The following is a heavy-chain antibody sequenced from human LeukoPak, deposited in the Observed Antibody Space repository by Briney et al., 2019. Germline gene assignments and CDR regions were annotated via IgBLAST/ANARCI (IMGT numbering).Heavy chain of an antibody. CDR3: ARDRYYGSGRFDY. CDR1: GGSVSSGNYY. CDR2: IYLSGST. V-gene: IGHV4-61*01. Sequence: SETLSLTCTVSGGSVSSGNYYWSWIRQPPGKGLEWIGYIYLSGSTNYNPSLKSRVTISIDTSKSQFSLKLSSVTAADTAVYYCARDRYYGSGRFDYWGQGTLVTVSS. D-gene: IGHD3-10*01. J-gene: IGHJ4*02.